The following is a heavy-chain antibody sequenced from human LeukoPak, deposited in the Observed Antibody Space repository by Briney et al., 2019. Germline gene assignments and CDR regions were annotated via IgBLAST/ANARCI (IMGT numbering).Heavy chain of an antibody. CDR3: ARDPTLVRGVIIEAQYYFDY. V-gene: IGHV1-2*02. Sequence: ASVKVSCKASRYTFTGYYMHWVRQAPGQGLEWMGWIYPNSGGTNYAQKFQGRVTMTRDTSISTAYMELSRLRSDDTAVYYCARDPTLVRGVIIEAQYYFDYWGQGTLVTVSS. J-gene: IGHJ4*02. CDR2: IYPNSGGT. D-gene: IGHD3-10*01. CDR1: RYTFTGYY.